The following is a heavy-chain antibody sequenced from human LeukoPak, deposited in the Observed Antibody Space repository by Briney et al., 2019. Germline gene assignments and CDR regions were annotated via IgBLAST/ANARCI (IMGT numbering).Heavy chain of an antibody. CDR3: ARRYCSGGSCYLFWFDP. J-gene: IGHJ5*02. Sequence: GASVKVSCKASGYTFTSYDINWVRQATGQGLEWMGWMNPNSGNTGYAQKFQGRVTMTRNTSISTAYMELSSLRSEDTAVYYCARRYCSGGSCYLFWFDPWGQGTLVTVSS. V-gene: IGHV1-8*01. CDR2: MNPNSGNT. CDR1: GYTFTSYD. D-gene: IGHD2-15*01.